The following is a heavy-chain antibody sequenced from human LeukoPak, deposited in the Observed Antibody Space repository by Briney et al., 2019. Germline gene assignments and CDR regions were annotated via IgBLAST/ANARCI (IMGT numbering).Heavy chain of an antibody. Sequence: GGSLRLSCAASGFTFSSYSMNWVRQAPGKGLEWVSYISSSSSTIYYADSVKGRFTISRDNAKNSLYLQMNSLRDEDTAVYYCASSGIAAAGTGEYFQHWGQGTLVTVSS. CDR3: ASSGIAAAGTGEYFQH. V-gene: IGHV3-48*02. J-gene: IGHJ1*01. D-gene: IGHD6-13*01. CDR1: GFTFSSYS. CDR2: ISSSSSTI.